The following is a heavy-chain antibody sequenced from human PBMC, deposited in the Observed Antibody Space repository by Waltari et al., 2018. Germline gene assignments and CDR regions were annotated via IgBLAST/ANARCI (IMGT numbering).Heavy chain of an antibody. CDR2: TIHIYVRA. Sequence: QVQLVQSGAEVKKPGSSVKVCCKASGGTFSSYAISWVRQAPGQGLEWMGRTIHIYVRAKYSKEFQSRVTNTADKSTSTSYMELGRLRSDDTAVDYWARDPYAEVTSYYCGMDVWGQGTTVTVSS. J-gene: IGHJ6*02. CDR3: ARDPYAEVTSYYCGMDV. CDR1: GGTFSSYA. V-gene: IGHV1-69*04. D-gene: IGHD2-21*02.